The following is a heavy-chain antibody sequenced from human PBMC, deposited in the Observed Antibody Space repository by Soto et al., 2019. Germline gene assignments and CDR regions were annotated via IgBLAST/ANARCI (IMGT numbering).Heavy chain of an antibody. CDR2: IDPSDTYT. J-gene: IGHJ3*02. CDR1: GYSFTSYW. Sequence: GESLKISCKGSGYSFTSYWISWVRQMPGKGLEWMGRIDPSDTYTNYSPSFQGRVTISADKSISTAYLQWSSLKASDTAMYYCARRIGRYSSGWFAFDIWGQGTMVTVSS. D-gene: IGHD6-19*01. V-gene: IGHV5-10-1*01. CDR3: ARRIGRYSSGWFAFDI.